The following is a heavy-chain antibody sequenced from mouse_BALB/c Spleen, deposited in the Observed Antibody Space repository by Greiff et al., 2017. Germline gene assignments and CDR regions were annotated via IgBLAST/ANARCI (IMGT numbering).Heavy chain of an antibody. CDR2: INPGSGGT. Sequence: VKLQQSGAELVRPGTSVKVSCKASGYAFTNYLIEWVKQRPGQGLEWIGVINPGSGGTNYNEKFKGKATLTADKSSSTAYMQLSSLTSDDSAVYFCARSGSTMITRAMDYWGQGTSVTVSS. D-gene: IGHD2-4*01. V-gene: IGHV1-54*01. CDR3: ARSGSTMITRAMDY. CDR1: GYAFTNYL. J-gene: IGHJ4*01.